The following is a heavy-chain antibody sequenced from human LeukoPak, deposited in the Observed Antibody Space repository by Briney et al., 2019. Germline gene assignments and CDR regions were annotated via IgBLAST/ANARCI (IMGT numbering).Heavy chain of an antibody. V-gene: IGHV3-30*18. Sequence: GGSLRLSCAASGFTFSSYEMNWVRQAPGKGLEWVAVISYDGSNKYYADSVKGRFTISRDNSKNTLYLQMNSLRAEDTAVYYCAKDQKGRGSYLGPPYYYYYMDVWGKGTTVTVSS. D-gene: IGHD1-26*01. J-gene: IGHJ6*03. CDR1: GFTFSSYE. CDR3: AKDQKGRGSYLGPPYYYYYMDV. CDR2: ISYDGSNK.